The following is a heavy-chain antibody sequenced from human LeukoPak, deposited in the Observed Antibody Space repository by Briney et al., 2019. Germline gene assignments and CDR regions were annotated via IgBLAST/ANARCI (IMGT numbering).Heavy chain of an antibody. CDR3: ARVRRYCSSTSCSTDNDY. Sequence: SETLSLTCTVSGGSISSGGYYWSWIRQPPGKGLEWIGYIYHSGSTYYNPSLKSRVTISVDRSKNQFSLKLSSVTAADTAVYYCARVRRYCSSTSCSTDNDYWGQGTLVTVSS. CDR2: IYHSGST. J-gene: IGHJ4*02. V-gene: IGHV4-30-2*01. CDR1: GGSISSGGYY. D-gene: IGHD2-2*01.